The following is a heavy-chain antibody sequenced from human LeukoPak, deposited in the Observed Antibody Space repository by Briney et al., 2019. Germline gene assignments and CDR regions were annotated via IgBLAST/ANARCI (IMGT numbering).Heavy chain of an antibody. D-gene: IGHD3-22*01. V-gene: IGHV1-46*01. CDR1: GYTFTSYY. CDR2: INPSGGST. Sequence: ASVKVSCTASGYTFTSYYMHWVRQAPGQGLEWMGIINPSGGSTSYAQKFQGRVTMTRDTSTSTVYMELSSLRSEDTAVYYCARDARPQQYYYDSSGYYLDYFDYWGQGTLVTVSS. CDR3: ARDARPQQYYYDSSGYYLDYFDY. J-gene: IGHJ4*02.